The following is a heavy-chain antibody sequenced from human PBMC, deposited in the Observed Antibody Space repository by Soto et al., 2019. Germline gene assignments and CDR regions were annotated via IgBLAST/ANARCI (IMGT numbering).Heavy chain of an antibody. CDR2: IRGSDGTT. V-gene: IGHV3-23*01. CDR1: GFTFSDYA. D-gene: IGHD1-26*01. J-gene: IGHJ4*02. CDR3: ARKGGTFYGPFDY. Sequence: GGSLRLSCAASGFTFSDYAMSWVRQAPGKGLEWVSTIRGSDGTTYYADSVKGRFTISRDNSKNTLYLQMNSLRAEDTAIYYCARKGGTFYGPFDYWGQGTLVTVSS.